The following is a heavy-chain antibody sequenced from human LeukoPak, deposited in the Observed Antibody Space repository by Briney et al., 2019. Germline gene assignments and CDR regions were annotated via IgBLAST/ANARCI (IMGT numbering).Heavy chain of an antibody. J-gene: IGHJ4*02. Sequence: GESLKISCKGSGYSFINYWIGWVRQMPGKGLEWMGSIYPGDSDTRYSPSFQGQVTISADKSISTAYLQWSSLKASDTAMYYCARGGRQDFRVFDYWGQGTLVTVSS. CDR3: ARGGRQDFRVFDY. CDR1: GYSFINYW. D-gene: IGHD2/OR15-2a*01. CDR2: IYPGDSDT. V-gene: IGHV5-51*01.